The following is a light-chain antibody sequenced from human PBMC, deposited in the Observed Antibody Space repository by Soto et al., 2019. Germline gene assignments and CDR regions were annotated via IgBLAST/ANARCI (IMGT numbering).Light chain of an antibody. Sequence: QSVLTQPPSASGTPGQRSTISCSGSSSNIESHAVNWFQQVPGTAPKLLIKTNNQRPSGVPDRFSGSKSGASASLAISGLQSEDEATYYCATWDDSRKGVFGTGTKLTVL. CDR1: SSNIESHA. CDR2: TNN. CDR3: ATWDDSRKGV. V-gene: IGLV1-44*01. J-gene: IGLJ1*01.